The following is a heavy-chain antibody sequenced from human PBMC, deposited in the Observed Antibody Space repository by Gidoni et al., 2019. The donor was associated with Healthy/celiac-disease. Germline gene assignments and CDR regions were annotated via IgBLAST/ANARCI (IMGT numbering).Heavy chain of an antibody. D-gene: IGHD1-1*01. CDR3: ARDNDGCFDI. V-gene: IGHV4-61*02. Sequence: QVQLQESGPGLVKPSQTLSLTCTVSGGSISSGSYYWSWLRQPAGKGLEWIGRIYTSGSTNYNPSLKSRVTISVDTSKNQFSLKLSSVTAADTAVYYCARDNDGCFDIWGQGTMVSRLF. CDR1: GGSISSGSYY. CDR2: IYTSGST. J-gene: IGHJ3*02.